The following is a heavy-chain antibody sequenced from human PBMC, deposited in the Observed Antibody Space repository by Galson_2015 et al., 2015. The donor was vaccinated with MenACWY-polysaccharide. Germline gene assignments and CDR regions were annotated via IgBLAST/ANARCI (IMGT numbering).Heavy chain of an antibody. CDR1: GFSLNSYW. CDR3: ARGAYYFDS. CDR2: INSDGSST. V-gene: IGHV3-74*01. Sequence: PLRLSCAASGFSLNSYWMHWVRQAPGKGLVWVSRINSDGSSTAYAGSVKGRFTISRDNAKNTLYLQMNSPRVEDTAVYYCARGAYYFDSWGQGTLITVSS. J-gene: IGHJ4*02.